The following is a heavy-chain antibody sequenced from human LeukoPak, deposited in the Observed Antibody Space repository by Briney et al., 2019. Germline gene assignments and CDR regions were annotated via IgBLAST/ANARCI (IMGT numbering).Heavy chain of an antibody. CDR3: AKKARSWTVDY. Sequence: GGSLRLSCAASGFAFSSYAMSWVRQAPGKGKEWVSAISGSGGSTYYADSVKGRFTISRDNSQNTLYLQMNSLRAEDTAVYYCAKKARSWTVDYWGQGTLVTVSS. J-gene: IGHJ4*02. D-gene: IGHD2-15*01. V-gene: IGHV3-23*01. CDR2: ISGSGGST. CDR1: GFAFSSYA.